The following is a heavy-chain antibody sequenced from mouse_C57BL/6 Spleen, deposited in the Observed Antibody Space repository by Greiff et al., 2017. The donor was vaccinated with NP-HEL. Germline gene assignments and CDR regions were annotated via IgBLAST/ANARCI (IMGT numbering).Heavy chain of an antibody. CDR2: ISDGGSYT. CDR3: ARDIYFDY. CDR1: GFTFSSYA. Sequence: EVMLVESGGGLVKPGGSLKLSCAASGFTFSSYAMSWVRQTPEKRLEWVATISDGGSYTYYPDNVKGRFTISRDNAKNNLYLQMSHLKSEDTAMYYCARDIYFDYWGQVTTLTVSS. J-gene: IGHJ2*01. V-gene: IGHV5-4*01.